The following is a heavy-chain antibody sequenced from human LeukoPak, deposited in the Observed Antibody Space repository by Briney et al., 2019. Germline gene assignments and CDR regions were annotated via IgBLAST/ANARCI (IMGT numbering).Heavy chain of an antibody. J-gene: IGHJ3*02. CDR2: IYYSGST. D-gene: IGHD3-22*01. V-gene: IGHV4-39*01. CDR3: ARGPYSYDSSGAFDI. CDR1: GDSISSTNYY. Sequence: PSETLSLTCTVSGDSISSTNYYWGWIRQPPGKGLEWIGRIYYSGSTYYNPSLESRVTISVDTSKNQFSLKLSSVTAADTAVYFCARGPYSYDSSGAFDIWGQGTMVTVSS.